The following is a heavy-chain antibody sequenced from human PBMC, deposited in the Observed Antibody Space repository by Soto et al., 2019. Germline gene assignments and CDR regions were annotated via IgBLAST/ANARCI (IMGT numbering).Heavy chain of an antibody. CDR3: ARARISMVREVIKYNMDV. V-gene: IGHV4-59*01. D-gene: IGHD3-10*01. CDR2: IYDSGST. J-gene: IGHJ6*02. CDR1: GGSISNYY. Sequence: QVQLQESGPGLVKPSETLSLTCTVSGGSISNYYWSWIRQPPGKGLEWIGYIYDSGSTNSKPSLQNRVTTSVDTSKNQFSLKLRAVTAADTAIYYCARARISMVREVIKYNMDVWGQGTTVIVSS.